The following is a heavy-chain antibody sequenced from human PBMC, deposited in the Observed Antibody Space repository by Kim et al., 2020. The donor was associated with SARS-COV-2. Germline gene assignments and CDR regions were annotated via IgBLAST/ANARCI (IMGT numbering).Heavy chain of an antibody. CDR2: IYSGGST. Sequence: GGSLRLSCAASGFTVSSNYMSWVRQAPGKGLEWVSVIYSGGSTYYADSVKGRFTISRDNSKNTLYLQMNSLRAEDTAVYYCARDAPKRIFGVARRMDVWGQGTTVTVSS. CDR1: GFTVSSNY. V-gene: IGHV3-66*02. CDR3: ARDAPKRIFGVARRMDV. D-gene: IGHD3-3*01. J-gene: IGHJ6*02.